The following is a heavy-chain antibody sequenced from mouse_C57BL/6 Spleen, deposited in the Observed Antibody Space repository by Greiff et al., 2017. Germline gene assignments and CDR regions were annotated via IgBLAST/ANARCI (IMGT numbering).Heavy chain of an antibody. V-gene: IGHV1-63*01. Sequence: QVQLKQSGAELVRPGTSVKMSCKASGYTFTNYWIGWAKQRPGHGLEWIGDIYPGGGYTNYNEKFKGKATLTADKSSSTAYMQFSSLTSEDSAIYYCARSGADGGYFDYWGQGTTLTVSS. J-gene: IGHJ2*01. CDR3: ARSGADGGYFDY. CDR1: GYTFTNYW. CDR2: IYPGGGYT. D-gene: IGHD3-1*01.